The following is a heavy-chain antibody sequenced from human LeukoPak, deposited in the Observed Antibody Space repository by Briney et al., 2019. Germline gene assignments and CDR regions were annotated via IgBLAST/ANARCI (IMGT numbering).Heavy chain of an antibody. D-gene: IGHD1-26*01. V-gene: IGHV3-48*01. CDR1: GFTFSSYS. Sequence: GSLRLSCAASGFTFSSYSMNWVRQAPGKGLEWVSYISSSSSTIYYADSVKGRFTISRDNAKNSVYLQMNSLRAEDTAVYYCARAKKVGATNAFDIWGQGTMVTVSS. CDR2: ISSSSSTI. J-gene: IGHJ3*02. CDR3: ARAKKVGATNAFDI.